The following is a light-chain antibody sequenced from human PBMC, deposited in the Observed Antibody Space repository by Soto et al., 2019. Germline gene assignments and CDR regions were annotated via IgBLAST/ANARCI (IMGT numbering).Light chain of an antibody. Sequence: DIQMTQYPSSLSASVGDRVTITCRASQGISNYLAWYQQKPGKVPKLLISAASTLQSGVPSRFSGSGSGTDITLNISSLQPEDVATYYCQKYNSAPYTFGQGTKLEIK. CDR1: QGISNY. V-gene: IGKV1-27*01. CDR2: AAS. J-gene: IGKJ2*01. CDR3: QKYNSAPYT.